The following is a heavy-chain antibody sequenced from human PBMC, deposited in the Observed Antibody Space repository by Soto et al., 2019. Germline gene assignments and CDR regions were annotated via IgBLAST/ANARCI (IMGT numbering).Heavy chain of an antibody. V-gene: IGHV5-51*01. CDR3: ARRYDSSGYYFDY. J-gene: IGHJ4*02. D-gene: IGHD3-22*01. CDR2: IYPGDSDT. Sequence: LGESLKISCKGSSYSFTSYWVGWVRQMPGKGLEWMGIIYPGDSDTRYSPSFQGQVTISADKSISTAYLQWSSLRASDTAMYYCARRYDSSGYYFDYWGQGTLVTVSS. CDR1: SYSFTSYW.